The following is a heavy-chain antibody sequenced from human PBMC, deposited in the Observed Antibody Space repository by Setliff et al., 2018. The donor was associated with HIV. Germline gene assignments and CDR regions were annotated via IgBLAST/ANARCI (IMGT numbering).Heavy chain of an antibody. V-gene: IGHV4-39*02. Sequence: SETLSLTCTVSGGSISSSSYYWGWIRQPPGKGLEWIGSIYYSGSTYYNPSLKSRVTISVDTSKNQFSLKLRSVTPEDSAVYYCARDGTRQMWGSDYFHNYYIDVWDKGTTVTVS. D-gene: IGHD1-7*01. CDR1: GGSISSSSYY. CDR2: IYYSGST. J-gene: IGHJ6*03. CDR3: ARDGTRQMWGSDYFHNYYIDV.